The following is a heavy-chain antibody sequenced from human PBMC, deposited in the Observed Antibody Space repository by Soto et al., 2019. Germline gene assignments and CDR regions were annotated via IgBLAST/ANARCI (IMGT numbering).Heavy chain of an antibody. J-gene: IGHJ3*01. CDR2: IYYSGST. Sequence: QLQLQESGPGLVKPSETLSLTCTVSGGSISSSRCYGGWIRQPPGKGLEWIGSIYYSGSTYYNPSLKSRVTMSVDSSKNQFSLKLNSVTAAVTAVYYCATSGDALDAFDVWGQGTMVTVSS. D-gene: IGHD3-10*01. CDR1: GGSISSSRCY. CDR3: ATSGDALDAFDV. V-gene: IGHV4-39*01.